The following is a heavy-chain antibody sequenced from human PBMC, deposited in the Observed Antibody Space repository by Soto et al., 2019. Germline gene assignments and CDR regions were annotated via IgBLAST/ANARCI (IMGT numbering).Heavy chain of an antibody. CDR3: ARDRRTTVVQYTYYYYYGMDV. CDR2: ISYDGSNK. D-gene: IGHD4-17*01. J-gene: IGHJ6*02. V-gene: IGHV3-30-3*01. Sequence: GGSLRLSCAASGFTFSSYAMHWVRQAPGKGLEWVAVISYDGSNKYYADSVKGRFTISRDNSKNTLYLQMNSLRAEDTAVYYCARDRRTTVVQYTYYYYYGMDVWGQGTTVTVSS. CDR1: GFTFSSYA.